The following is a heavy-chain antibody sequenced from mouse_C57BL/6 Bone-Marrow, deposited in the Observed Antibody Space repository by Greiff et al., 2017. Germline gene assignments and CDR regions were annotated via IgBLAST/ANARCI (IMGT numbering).Heavy chain of an antibody. CDR1: GYTFTDYE. Sequence: VQLQQSGAELVRPGASVTLSCKASGYTFTDYEMHWVKPTPVHGLEWIGAIDSETGGTAHNQKFKGKAILTADKTPSTAYMELRSLTSEDSAVYYCTRMGGKYYWGQGTTLTVSS. V-gene: IGHV1-15*01. CDR2: IDSETGGT. J-gene: IGHJ2*01. D-gene: IGHD2-1*01. CDR3: TRMGGKYY.